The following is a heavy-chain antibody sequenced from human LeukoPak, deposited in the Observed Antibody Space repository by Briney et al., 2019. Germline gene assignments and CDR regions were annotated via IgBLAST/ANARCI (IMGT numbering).Heavy chain of an antibody. J-gene: IGHJ4*02. Sequence: ASVKVSCKASGYTFSSNGISWVRQAPGQGLEWMGWISAYNGDTRYSQKLQGRVTMTTETSTSTVYMELRSLRSDDTAVYYCARDEYDILTGSGSSYYFDYWGQGTLVTVSS. V-gene: IGHV1-18*01. CDR3: ARDEYDILTGSGSSYYFDY. D-gene: IGHD3-9*01. CDR2: ISAYNGDT. CDR1: GYTFSSNG.